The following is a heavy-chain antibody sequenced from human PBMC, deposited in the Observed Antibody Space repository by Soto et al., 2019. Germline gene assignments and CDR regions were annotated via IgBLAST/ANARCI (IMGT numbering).Heavy chain of an antibody. CDR3: ARVSVDVPE. D-gene: IGHD5-12*01. J-gene: IGHJ4*02. CDR2: IDPKSGGT. CDR1: GPTFIAYY. V-gene: IGHV1-2*01. Sequence: QLVQSGAEVKKPGASVRVSCKTSGPTFIAYYINWVRQAPGQGLEWMGWIDPKSGGTTYEQKFLGRVTSNRDTSINPAYMDLNRLTTDDTAVYYCARVSVDVPEWGQGTLITVSA.